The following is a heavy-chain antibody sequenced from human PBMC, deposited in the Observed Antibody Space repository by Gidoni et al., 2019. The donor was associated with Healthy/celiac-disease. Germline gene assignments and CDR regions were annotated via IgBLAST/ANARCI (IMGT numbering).Heavy chain of an antibody. CDR1: GGSISSSSYY. CDR3: ARVGWGGSYPNPHYFDY. V-gene: IGHV4-39*07. CDR2: IYYSGST. D-gene: IGHD1-26*01. J-gene: IGHJ4*02. Sequence: QLQLQESGPGLVKPSETLSLTCTVSGGSISSSSYYSGWIRQPPGKGLEWIGSIYYSGSTYYNPSLKSRVTISVDTSKNQFSLKLSSVTAADTAVYYCARVGWGGSYPNPHYFDYWGQGTLVTVSS.